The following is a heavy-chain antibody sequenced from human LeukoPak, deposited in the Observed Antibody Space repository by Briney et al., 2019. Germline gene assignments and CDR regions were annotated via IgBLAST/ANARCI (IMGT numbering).Heavy chain of an antibody. Sequence: SETLSLTCTVSGVSIISSSYDWGWIRQPPGKGLEWIRSINYSGSTDYNPSLKSRVTISVDASKNQFSLKMSSVTAADTAVYYCARHFDNWGQGTLVTVSS. V-gene: IGHV4-39*01. CDR1: GVSIISSSYD. CDR2: INYSGST. J-gene: IGHJ4*02. CDR3: ARHFDN.